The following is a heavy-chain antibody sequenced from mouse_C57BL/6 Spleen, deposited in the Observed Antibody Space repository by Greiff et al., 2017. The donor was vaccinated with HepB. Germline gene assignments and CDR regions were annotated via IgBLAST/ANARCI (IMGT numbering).Heavy chain of an antibody. CDR1: GFTFSDYG. D-gene: IGHD1-1*01. Sequence: EVQLVESGGGLVKPGGSLKLSCAASGFTFSDYGMHWVRQAPEKGLEWVAYISSGSSTIYYTDTVKGRFTISRDNAKNTLFLQMTSLRSEDTAMYYCARRGNYGSSYDYFDYWGQGTTLTVS. CDR3: ARRGNYGSSYDYFDY. CDR2: ISSGSSTI. V-gene: IGHV5-17*01. J-gene: IGHJ2*01.